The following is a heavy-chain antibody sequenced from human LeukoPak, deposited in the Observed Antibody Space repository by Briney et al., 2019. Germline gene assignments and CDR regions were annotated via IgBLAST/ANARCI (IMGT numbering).Heavy chain of an antibody. CDR3: ARNGYTKSWTHLDY. J-gene: IGHJ4*02. V-gene: IGHV4-4*07. CDR1: SGSIRSYL. CDR2: IHSTGDT. Sequence: SETLSLTCTVSSGSIRSYLWAWIRQPAGKTLEWIGRIHSTGDTDYNPSLKSRVTMSIDTSKNQFSLNLRSVTTADTAFYYCARNGYTKSWTHLDYWGQGILVSVSS. D-gene: IGHD3/OR15-3a*01.